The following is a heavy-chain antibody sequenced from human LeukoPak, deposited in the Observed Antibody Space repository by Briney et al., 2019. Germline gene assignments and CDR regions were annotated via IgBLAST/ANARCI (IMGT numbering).Heavy chain of an antibody. V-gene: IGHV3-74*01. CDR2: INRDGSST. J-gene: IGHJ4*02. Sequence: PGGSLRLSCAASGFTFSSYWMHWVRQGLGKGLVWVSRINRDGSSTNYADSVKGRFTISRDNAKNTLYLQMNSLRADDTAVYYCARGGASDYWGQGTLVTVSS. D-gene: IGHD1-26*01. CDR3: ARGGASDY. CDR1: GFTFSSYW.